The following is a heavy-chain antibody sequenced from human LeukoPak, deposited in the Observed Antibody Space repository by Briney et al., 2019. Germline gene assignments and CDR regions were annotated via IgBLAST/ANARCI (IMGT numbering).Heavy chain of an antibody. CDR2: ISGSGGST. CDR1: GFTFSSYA. J-gene: IGHJ4*02. CDR3: AQRPWYYYDSSGYYDY. Sequence: PGGSLRLSCAASGFTFSSYAMSWVRQAPGKGLEWVSAISGSGGSTYYADSVKGRFTISRDNSKNTLYLQMNSLRAEDTAVYYCAQRPWYYYDSSGYYDYWGQGTLVTVSS. V-gene: IGHV3-23*01. D-gene: IGHD3-22*01.